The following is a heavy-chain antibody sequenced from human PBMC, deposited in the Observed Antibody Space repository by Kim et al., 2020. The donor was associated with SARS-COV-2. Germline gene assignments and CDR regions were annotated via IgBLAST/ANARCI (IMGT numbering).Heavy chain of an antibody. V-gene: IGHV3-23*01. CDR3: SKRKDIGNNHWVAGH. CDR2: INIAGGT. J-gene: IGHJ1*01. CDR1: GFTFSDYA. D-gene: IGHD2-15*01. Sequence: GWSLRLSCAASGFTFSDYAMNWVRQTPGEGLAWVSSINIAGGTDYAASVRGRFIISRDNSKDTLYLQMNNVRAEDTAIYYFSKRKDIGNNHWVAGHWGQG.